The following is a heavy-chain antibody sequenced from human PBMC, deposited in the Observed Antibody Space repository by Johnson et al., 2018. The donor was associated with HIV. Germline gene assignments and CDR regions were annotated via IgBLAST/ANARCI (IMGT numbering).Heavy chain of an antibody. D-gene: IGHD1-26*01. V-gene: IGHV3-7*03. J-gene: IGHJ3*02. Sequence: EVQLVESGGGVVQPGGSLRLSCAASGFTFSNYAMHWVRQAPGKGLEWVANIKQDGSEKYYVDSVKGRFTISRDNAKNSLYLQMNSLRAEDTALYYCAKDEGGSYSQDAVDIWGQGTMVTVSS. CDR2: IKQDGSEK. CDR3: AKDEGGSYSQDAVDI. CDR1: GFTFSNYA.